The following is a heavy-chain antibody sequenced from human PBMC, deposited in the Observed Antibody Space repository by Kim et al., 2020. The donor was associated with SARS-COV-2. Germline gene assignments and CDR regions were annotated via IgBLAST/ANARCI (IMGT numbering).Heavy chain of an antibody. CDR3: AREFGRLPPYSYYYYGMDV. Sequence: GGSLRLSCAASGFTFSSYWMHWVRQAPGKGLVWVSRITSDGSRTFYADSAKGRFTISRDNAKNTLYLQMSSLRAEDTAVYYCAREFGRLPPYSYYYYGMDVWGQGTTVTVSS. CDR2: ITSDGSRT. D-gene: IGHD3-10*01. J-gene: IGHJ6*02. V-gene: IGHV3-74*01. CDR1: GFTFSSYW.